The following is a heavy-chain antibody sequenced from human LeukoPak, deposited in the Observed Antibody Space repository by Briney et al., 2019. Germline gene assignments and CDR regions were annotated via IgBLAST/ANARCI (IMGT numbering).Heavy chain of an antibody. CDR3: AREGAVVPAAPPNPFDY. J-gene: IGHJ4*02. D-gene: IGHD2-2*01. CDR1: GGSISSGSYY. Sequence: SETLSLTCTVSGGSISSGSYYWSWIRQPAGKGLEWIGCIYTSGSTNYNPSLKSRVTISVDTSKNQFSLKLSSVTAADTAVYYCAREGAVVPAAPPNPFDYWGQGTLVTVSS. CDR2: IYTSGST. V-gene: IGHV4-61*02.